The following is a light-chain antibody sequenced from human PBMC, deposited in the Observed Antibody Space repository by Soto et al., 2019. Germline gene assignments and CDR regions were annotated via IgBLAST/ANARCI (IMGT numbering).Light chain of an antibody. CDR2: AAS. J-gene: IGKJ4*01. CDR1: QSVSSN. Sequence: EIVMTQSRATLSVSPGEGATLSCRASQSVSSNLAWYQQKPGQAPRLLIYAASTRATGIPARFRGSGSGTEFTLTITSLQSEDFAVYYCQQYNNWPSLTFGGGTKVEIK. CDR3: QQYNNWPSLT. V-gene: IGKV3-15*01.